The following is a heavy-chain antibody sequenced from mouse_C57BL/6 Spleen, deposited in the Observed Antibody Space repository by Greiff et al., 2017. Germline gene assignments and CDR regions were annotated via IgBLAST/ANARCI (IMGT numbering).Heavy chain of an antibody. CDR1: GFTFSSYG. V-gene: IGHV5-6*01. CDR2: ISSGGSYT. Sequence: EVMLVESGGDLVKPGGSLKLSCAASGFTFSSYGMSWVRQTPDKRLEWVATISSGGSYTSYPDSVKGRFTISRDNAKNTLYLQMSSLKSEDTAMYYCARQDYDYDVPMFAYWGQGTLVTVSA. CDR3: ARQDYDYDVPMFAY. D-gene: IGHD2-4*01. J-gene: IGHJ3*01.